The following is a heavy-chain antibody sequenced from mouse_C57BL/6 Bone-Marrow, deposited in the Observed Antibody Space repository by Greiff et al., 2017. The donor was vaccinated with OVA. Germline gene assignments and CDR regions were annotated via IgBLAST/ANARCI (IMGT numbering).Heavy chain of an antibody. V-gene: IGHV10-1*01. CDR3: VRQGSSPAWFAY. D-gene: IGHD1-1*01. CDR2: IRSKSNNYAT. CDR1: GFSFNTYA. J-gene: IGHJ3*01. Sequence: EVKLVESGGGLVQPKGSLKLSCAASGFSFNTYAMTWVRQAPGKGLEWVARIRSKSNNYATYYADSVKDRFTISRDDSESMLYLQMNNLKTEDTAMYYCVRQGSSPAWFAYWGQGTLVTVSA.